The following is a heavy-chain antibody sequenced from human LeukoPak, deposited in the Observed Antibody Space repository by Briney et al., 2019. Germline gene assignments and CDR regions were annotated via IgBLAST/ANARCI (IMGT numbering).Heavy chain of an antibody. CDR1: GFTFSSYG. D-gene: IGHD3-3*01. CDR2: ISYDGSNK. V-gene: IGHV3-30*18. Sequence: GRSLRLSCAASGFTFSSYGMHWGRQAPGTGLEWGAVISYDGSNKYYADSLKSRFTISRDNSKNTLYVHMNSLRGEDRAVYYCAKDSDFWSGYSDYWGQGTLVTVSS. J-gene: IGHJ4*02. CDR3: AKDSDFWSGYSDY.